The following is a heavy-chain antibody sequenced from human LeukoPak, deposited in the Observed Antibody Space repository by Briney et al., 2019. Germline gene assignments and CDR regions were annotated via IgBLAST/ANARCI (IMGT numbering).Heavy chain of an antibody. CDR3: ARDRGSSSFGWFDP. D-gene: IGHD6-6*01. CDR1: GGSFSGYY. V-gene: IGHV4-30-2*01. Sequence: SETLSLTCAVYGGSFSGYYWSWIRQPPGKGLEWIGYIYHSGSTYYNPSLKSRVTISVDRSKNQFSLKLSSVTAADTAVYYCARDRGSSSFGWFDPWGQGTLVTVSS. CDR2: IYHSGST. J-gene: IGHJ5*02.